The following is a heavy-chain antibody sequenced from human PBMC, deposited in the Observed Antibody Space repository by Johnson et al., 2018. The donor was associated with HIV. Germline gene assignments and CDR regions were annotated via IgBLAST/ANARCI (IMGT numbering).Heavy chain of an antibody. J-gene: IGHJ3*02. V-gene: IGHV3-30*03. Sequence: QVQLLESGGGVVQPGRSLRLSCAASGFTLSYYGVHWVRQAPGKGLEWVAVISNDGSNKQYVESVKGRFTISRDNSKNMLYLQVNSLRSEDSALYYCARDLGEREKEEWASEYYDFGRGYPGQDPRGEVGSFDIWGQGTMVTVSS. D-gene: IGHD3-3*01. CDR1: GFTLSYYG. CDR2: ISNDGSNK. CDR3: ARDLGEREKEEWASEYYDFGRGYPGQDPRGEVGSFDI.